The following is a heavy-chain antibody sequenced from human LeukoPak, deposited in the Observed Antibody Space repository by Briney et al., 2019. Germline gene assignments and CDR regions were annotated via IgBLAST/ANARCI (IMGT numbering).Heavy chain of an antibody. J-gene: IGHJ4*02. V-gene: IGHV3-21*01. CDR1: GFTFSSYS. CDR3: ARDFTIFGVVTPKSFDY. CDR2: ISSSSSYI. Sequence: GGSLRLSCAASGFTFSSYSMNWVRQAPGKGLEWVSSISSSSSYIYYADSVKGRFTISRDNAKNSLYLQMNSLRAEDTAVYYCARDFTIFGVVTPKSFDYWGQGTLVTASS. D-gene: IGHD3-3*01.